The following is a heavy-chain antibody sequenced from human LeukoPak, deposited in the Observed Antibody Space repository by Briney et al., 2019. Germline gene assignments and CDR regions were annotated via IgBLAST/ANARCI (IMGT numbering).Heavy chain of an antibody. J-gene: IGHJ3*02. CDR3: AKEDLVATAGTRAFDI. V-gene: IGHV3-20*04. D-gene: IGHD6-13*01. CDR2: LRNGGTT. CDR1: RFTFSSFW. Sequence: PGGSLRLSCAASRFTFSSFWMSWLRQAPGKGLEWVSSLRNGGTTGYADSVKRRFTISRDNAKNSLYVQMNSLRAEDMALYYCAKEDLVATAGTRAFDIWGQGTMVTVSS.